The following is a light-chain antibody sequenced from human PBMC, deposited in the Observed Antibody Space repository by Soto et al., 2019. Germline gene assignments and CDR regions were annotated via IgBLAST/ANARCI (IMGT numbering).Light chain of an antibody. CDR1: QSIIRW. V-gene: IGKV1-5*03. J-gene: IGKJ1*01. CDR2: KAS. CDR3: QQYNSYPWT. Sequence: DIQMTQSPSTLSASVGDRVTITCRASQSIIRWLAWSQQKPGKAPKVLIYKASSLESGVPSRFSGSGSGTEVTLTISSLQPDDFATYYCQQYNSYPWTFGQGTKVEIK.